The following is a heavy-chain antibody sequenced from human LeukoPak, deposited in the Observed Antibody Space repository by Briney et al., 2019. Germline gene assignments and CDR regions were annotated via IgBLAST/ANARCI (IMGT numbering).Heavy chain of an antibody. CDR1: GFTFSSYG. V-gene: IGHV3-30*02. CDR3: AKDSGYYYGSGSYSNY. Sequence: GGSPRLSCAASGFTFSSYGMHWVRQAPGKGLEWVAFIRYDGSNKYYADSVKGRFTISRDNSKNTLYLQMNSLRAEDTAVYYCAKDSGYYYGSGSYSNYWGQGTLVTVSS. D-gene: IGHD3-10*01. CDR2: IRYDGSNK. J-gene: IGHJ4*02.